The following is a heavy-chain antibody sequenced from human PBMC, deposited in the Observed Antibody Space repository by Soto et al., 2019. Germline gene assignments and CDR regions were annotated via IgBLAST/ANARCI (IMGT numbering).Heavy chain of an antibody. CDR1: GGSISSSKW. CDR2: IYHSGST. J-gene: IGHJ4*02. V-gene: IGHV4-4*02. Sequence: PSETLSLTCAVSGGSISSSKWWSWVRQPPGKGLEWIGEIYHSGSTSYNPSLKSRVTISVDKSKNQFSLKLSSVTAADTAVYYCARVAVAGTRFDYWGQGTLVTVSS. CDR3: ARVAVAGTRFDY. D-gene: IGHD6-19*01.